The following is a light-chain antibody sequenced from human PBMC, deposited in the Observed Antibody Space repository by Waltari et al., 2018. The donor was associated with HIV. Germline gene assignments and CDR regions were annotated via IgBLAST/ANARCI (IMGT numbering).Light chain of an antibody. Sequence: NFMLTQPHSVSESPGKTVTISCTRSSGSTARNFVQWYQQLPGSAPTTVIYENTQRPSGVPERFSGAIDRSSNSASLTISGLKAEDEADYYCQSFDTSTSHWVFGGGTKLTVL. CDR2: ENT. CDR1: SGSTARNF. J-gene: IGLJ3*02. V-gene: IGLV6-57*03. CDR3: QSFDTSTSHWV.